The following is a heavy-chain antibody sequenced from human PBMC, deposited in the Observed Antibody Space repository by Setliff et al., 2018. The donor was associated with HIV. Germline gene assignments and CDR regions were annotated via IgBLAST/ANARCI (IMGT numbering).Heavy chain of an antibody. Sequence: PSETLSLTCAVYGGSFSGYYWTWIRQPPGKGLEWIGDINHSWNTYYNPSLKSRVTISVDTSKNQFSLKLSSVTAADTAVYYCARHSITLVVGVPERDDAFDIWGQGTMVTVSS. CDR2: INHSWNT. V-gene: IGHV4-34*01. CDR3: ARHSITLVVGVPERDDAFDI. J-gene: IGHJ3*02. CDR1: GGSFSGYY. D-gene: IGHD3-22*01.